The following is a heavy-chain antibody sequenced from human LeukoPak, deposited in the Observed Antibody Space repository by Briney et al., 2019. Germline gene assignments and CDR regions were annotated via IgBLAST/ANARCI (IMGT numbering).Heavy chain of an antibody. Sequence: ASVKVSCKTSGYTFTGYYMKWVRQAPGQGLEWMGWIHPNNGGTNYAPKFQGRITLTRDTSISTAYMELSSLRSDDTAVYYCARWQEGSGTYYIDYWGQGTLVTVAS. V-gene: IGHV1-2*02. J-gene: IGHJ4*02. CDR1: GYTFTGYY. CDR3: ARWQEGSGTYYIDY. D-gene: IGHD3-10*01. CDR2: IHPNNGGT.